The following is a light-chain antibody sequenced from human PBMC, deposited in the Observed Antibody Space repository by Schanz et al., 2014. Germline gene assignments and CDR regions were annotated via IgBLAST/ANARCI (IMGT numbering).Light chain of an antibody. J-gene: IGLJ3*02. V-gene: IGLV8-61*01. CDR1: SGSVSTTYY. CDR2: RTS. CDR3: VLYMGSAFWV. Sequence: QTVVTQEPSFSVSPGGTVTLTCGLSSGSVSTTYYPSWYQQTPGQAPRTLIYRTSTRSSGVPDRFSGSILGNKAALTITGAQADDESDYYCVLYMGSAFWVFGGGTKLTVL.